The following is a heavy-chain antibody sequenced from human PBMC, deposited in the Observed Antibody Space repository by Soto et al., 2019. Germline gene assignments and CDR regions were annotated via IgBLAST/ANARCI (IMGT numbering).Heavy chain of an antibody. D-gene: IGHD3-16*02. Sequence: PGGSLRLSCATAGFTFSSYAMGWVRQAAEKGLEWVASISNNGDTAYYADSVKGRFTISRGNSENTLYLQMNGLRADDTALYFCAKSRVFIGAIVTLLDSWGQGTQVTVS. J-gene: IGHJ4*02. CDR3: AKSRVFIGAIVTLLDS. CDR2: ISNNGDTA. CDR1: GFTFSSYA. V-gene: IGHV3-23*01.